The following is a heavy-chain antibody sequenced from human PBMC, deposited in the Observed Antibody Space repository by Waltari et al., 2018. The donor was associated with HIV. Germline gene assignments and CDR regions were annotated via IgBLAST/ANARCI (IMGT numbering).Heavy chain of an antibody. CDR3: AKEGWELLQFGYYFDN. CDR1: GFTFRNFG. V-gene: IGHV3-30*18. CDR2: LSFNGRNA. J-gene: IGHJ4*02. Sequence: QVQLVESGGGVVQPGKSLRLSCAASGFTFRNFGINWVHQAPGKGLDWGAVLSFNGRNAYYADSVKGRFTISRDNSKNTVYLQMNSLRADDTAVYYCAKEGWELLQFGYYFDNWGQGTLVTVSS. D-gene: IGHD1-26*01.